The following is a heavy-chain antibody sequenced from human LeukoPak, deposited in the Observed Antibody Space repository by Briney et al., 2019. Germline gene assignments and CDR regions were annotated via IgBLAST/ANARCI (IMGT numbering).Heavy chain of an antibody. CDR1: GGSISSSSYY. Sequence: PSETLSLTCTVSGGSISSSSYYWGWIRQPPGKGLEWIGSIYYSGSTYYNPSLKSRVTISVDTSKNQFSLKLSSVTAADTAVYYCARGSGDTPRTDYWGQGTLVTVSS. CDR3: ARGSGDTPRTDY. CDR2: IYYSGST. J-gene: IGHJ4*02. V-gene: IGHV4-39*01. D-gene: IGHD2-15*01.